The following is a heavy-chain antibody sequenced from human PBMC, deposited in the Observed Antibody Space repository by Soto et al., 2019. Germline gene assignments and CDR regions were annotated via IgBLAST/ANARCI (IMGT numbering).Heavy chain of an antibody. CDR3: ARGPGYSSSSSYYYYYYGMDV. J-gene: IGHJ6*02. CDR2: INHSGST. V-gene: IGHV4-34*01. CDR1: GGPPSGHH. Sequence: PSQTQLLPCAVYGGPPSGHHWRWIRHPLGKGLEWIGEINHSGSTNHNTSLKSRVTISVDTSKNKFSLKLSSVTAADTAVYYCARGPGYSSSSSYYYYYYGMDVWGQGTTVT. D-gene: IGHD6-6*01.